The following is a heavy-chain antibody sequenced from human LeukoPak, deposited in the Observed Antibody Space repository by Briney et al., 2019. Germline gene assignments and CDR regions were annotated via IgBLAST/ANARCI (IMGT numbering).Heavy chain of an antibody. CDR3: ARESELYGDDDY. Sequence: TSETLSLTCTVSGVSISSGSYYWSWIRQPAGKGLEWIGRIYTSGSTNYNPSLKSRVTISVDTSKNQFSLKLSSVTAADTAVYYCARESELYGDDDYWGQGTLVTVSS. CDR1: GVSISSGSYY. J-gene: IGHJ4*02. D-gene: IGHD4-17*01. CDR2: IYTSGST. V-gene: IGHV4-61*02.